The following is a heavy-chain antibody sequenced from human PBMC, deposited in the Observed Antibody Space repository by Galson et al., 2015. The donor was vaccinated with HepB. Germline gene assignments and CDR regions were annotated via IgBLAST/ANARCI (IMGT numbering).Heavy chain of an antibody. V-gene: IGHV1-2*04. CDR3: ARGEGVVYYYDSSGYYY. Sequence: SVKVSCKASGYTFTGYYMHWVRQAPGQGLEWMGWINPNSGGTNYAQKFQGWVTMTRDTSISTAYMELSRLRSDDTAVYYCARGEGVVYYYDSSGYYYWGQGTLVTVSS. CDR2: INPNSGGT. J-gene: IGHJ4*02. CDR1: GYTFTGYY. D-gene: IGHD3-22*01.